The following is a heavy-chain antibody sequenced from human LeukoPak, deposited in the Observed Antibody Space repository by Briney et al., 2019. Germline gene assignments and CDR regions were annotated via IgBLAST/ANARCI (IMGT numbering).Heavy chain of an antibody. D-gene: IGHD6-25*01. CDR3: ARTTSFTASGYDY. J-gene: IGHJ4*02. Sequence: SAKASCKASGYTFTKYHINRVRQSTGPRLEWMRWMNPNKCDSGYAQKFQGTVTITRDPSISTSYMELRSLKSGDTAVYFCARTTSFTASGYDYWGQGTLVTVSS. CDR1: GYTFTKYH. V-gene: IGHV1-8*03. CDR2: MNPNKCDS.